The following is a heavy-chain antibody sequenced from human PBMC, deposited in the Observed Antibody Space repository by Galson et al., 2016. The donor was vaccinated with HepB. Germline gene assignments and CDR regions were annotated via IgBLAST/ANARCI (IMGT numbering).Heavy chain of an antibody. CDR1: GYTLTSHA. D-gene: IGHD3-10*01. CDR3: ARPFGSGNYDAFDV. Sequence: SVKVSCKASGYTLTSHAINWVRQAPGQGLEWMGWISAHNGNTNYAQSLQGRVTLTTEKSTNTAYMELRSLRSDDTALYYCARPFGSGNYDAFDVVGQGTMFTVSS. V-gene: IGHV1-18*04. CDR2: ISAHNGNT. J-gene: IGHJ3*01.